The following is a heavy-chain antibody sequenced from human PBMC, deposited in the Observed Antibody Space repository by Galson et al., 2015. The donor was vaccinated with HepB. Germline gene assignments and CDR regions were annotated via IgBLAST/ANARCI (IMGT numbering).Heavy chain of an antibody. CDR2: ISWNSGSI. J-gene: IGHJ4*02. D-gene: IGHD6-6*01. CDR3: AKETSSSFVSWYYFDY. Sequence: SLRLSCAASGFTFDDYAMHWVRQAPGKGLEWVSGISWNSGSIGYADSVKGRFTISRDNAKNSLYLQMNSLRAEDTALYYCAKETSSSFVSWYYFDYWGQGTLVTVSS. CDR1: GFTFDDYA. V-gene: IGHV3-9*01.